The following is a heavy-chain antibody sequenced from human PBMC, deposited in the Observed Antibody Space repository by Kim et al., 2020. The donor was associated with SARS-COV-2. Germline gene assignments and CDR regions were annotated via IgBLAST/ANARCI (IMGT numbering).Heavy chain of an antibody. CDR1: GGSVSSGSYY. J-gene: IGHJ6*01. D-gene: IGHD3-3*01. CDR2: IYYSGST. Sequence: SETLSLTCTVSGGSVSSGSYYWSWIRQPPGKGLEWIGYIYYSGSTNYNPSLKSRVTISVDTSKNQFSLKLSSVTAADTAVYYCARAGYDFWSGYSSHYY. V-gene: IGHV4-61*01. CDR3: ARAGYDFWSGYSSHYY.